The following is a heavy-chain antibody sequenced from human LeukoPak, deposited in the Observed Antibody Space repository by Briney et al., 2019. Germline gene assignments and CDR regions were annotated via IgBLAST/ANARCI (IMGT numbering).Heavy chain of an antibody. V-gene: IGHV4-39*07. J-gene: IGHJ4*02. CDR2: IYYSGST. CDR3: ASYTYYYGSNY. CDR1: GGSISSSSYY. D-gene: IGHD3-10*01. Sequence: PSETLSLTCTVSGGSISSSSYYWGWIRQPPGKGLEWIGSIYYSGSTYYNPSLKSRVTISVDTSKNQFSLKLSSVTAADTAVYYCASYTYYYGSNYWGQGTLVTVSS.